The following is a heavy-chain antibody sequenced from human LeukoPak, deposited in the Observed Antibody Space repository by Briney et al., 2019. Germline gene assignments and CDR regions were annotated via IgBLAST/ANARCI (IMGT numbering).Heavy chain of an antibody. CDR2: ISGGSSTM. CDR3: ARDRGQTGYYWSYYYYMDV. CDR1: GFTFSDYS. Sequence: QPGGSLRLSCAASGFTFSDYSMNWVRQAPGKGLEWVSYISGGSSTMYYADSVKGRFTISRDNAQNSLYLQMNSLRAEDTVVYYCARDRGQTGYYWSYYYYMDVWGIGTTVTVSS. V-gene: IGHV3-48*01. D-gene: IGHD3-9*01. J-gene: IGHJ6*03.